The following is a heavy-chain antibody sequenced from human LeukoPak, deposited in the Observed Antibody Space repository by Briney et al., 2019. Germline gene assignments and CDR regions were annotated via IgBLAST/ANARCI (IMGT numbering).Heavy chain of an antibody. CDR1: GGSISSYY. Sequence: PSETLSLTCTVSGGSISSYYWSWIRQPAGKGLEWIGRIYSSGSTSYNPSLKSRVSMSIDTSKNQFSQKLSSVTAADTAVYYCARDGVVDVWGKGTTVTVSS. J-gene: IGHJ6*04. CDR3: ARDGVVDV. CDR2: IYSSGST. D-gene: IGHD3-3*01. V-gene: IGHV4-4*07.